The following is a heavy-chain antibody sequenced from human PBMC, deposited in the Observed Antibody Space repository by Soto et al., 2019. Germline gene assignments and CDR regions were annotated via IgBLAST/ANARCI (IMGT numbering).Heavy chain of an antibody. V-gene: IGHV1-18*01. CDR2: ISAYNGNT. D-gene: IGHD6-19*01. CDR1: GYTFTSYG. CDR3: ARDLQDVAGAGFLVLEFDI. J-gene: IGHJ3*02. Sequence: QVQLVQSGAEVKKPGASVKVSCKASGYTFTSYGISWVRQAPGQGLEWMGWISAYNGNTNYAQKLQGRVTMTTDTSPSTAYRELRSLRSDVTAVYYCARDLQDVAGAGFLVLEFDIWGQGTMVTVSS.